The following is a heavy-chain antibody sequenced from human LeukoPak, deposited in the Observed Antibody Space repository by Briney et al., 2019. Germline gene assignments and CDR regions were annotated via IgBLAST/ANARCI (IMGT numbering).Heavy chain of an antibody. V-gene: IGHV4-4*07. Sequence: SETLSLTCTVSGGPISSYYWSWIRQPAGKGLEWIGRIYTSGSTNYNPSLKSRVTMSVDTSKNQFSLKLSSVTAADTAVYYCARDRPSGYYDILTGYYNHWYFALWGRGTLVTVSS. CDR3: ARDRPSGYYDILTGYYNHWYFAL. D-gene: IGHD3-9*01. J-gene: IGHJ2*01. CDR1: GGPISSYY. CDR2: IYTSGST.